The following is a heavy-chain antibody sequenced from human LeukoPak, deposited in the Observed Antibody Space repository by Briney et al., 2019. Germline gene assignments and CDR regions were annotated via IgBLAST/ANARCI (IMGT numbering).Heavy chain of an antibody. Sequence: SQTLSLTCTVSGGSISRGDYYWSWIRQHPGRGLECIGYIYYSGDTYYNPSLKSRVTISVDTSKNQFSLKLSSVTAADTAVYYCAREGNSGYDVIDYWGQGTLVTVSS. D-gene: IGHD5-12*01. CDR3: AREGNSGYDVIDY. CDR1: GGSISRGDYY. CDR2: IYYSGDT. V-gene: IGHV4-31*02. J-gene: IGHJ4*02.